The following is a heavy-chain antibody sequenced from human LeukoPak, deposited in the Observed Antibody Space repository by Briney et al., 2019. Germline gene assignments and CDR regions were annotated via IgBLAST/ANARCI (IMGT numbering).Heavy chain of an antibody. CDR2: IHYSGST. CDR3: ARGAGQWLVRPFDY. D-gene: IGHD6-19*01. V-gene: IGHV4-39*01. CDR1: GGSISSSIYF. J-gene: IGHJ4*02. Sequence: KPSETPSLTCTVSGGSISSSIYFWGWIRQPPGKGLEWIGSIHYSGSTYHDPSLKSRVTVSLDTSKNQFSLKLSSVTAADTAVYYCARGAGQWLVRPFDYWGQGTLVTVSS.